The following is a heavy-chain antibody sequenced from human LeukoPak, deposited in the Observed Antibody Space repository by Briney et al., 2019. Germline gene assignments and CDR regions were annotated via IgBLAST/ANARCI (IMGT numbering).Heavy chain of an antibody. CDR1: GFTFSSHL. J-gene: IGHJ4*02. V-gene: IGHV3-74*01. D-gene: IGHD1-14*01. CDR2: IKGDGTAP. Sequence: PEGSLRLSCAASGFTFSSHLMHWVRHAQGTGLVWVSSIKGDGTAPNYADSVKGRFTISRDNAKSTLYLQMSSLRVEDTAVYHCVRNFATGDWGQGTLVTVSS. CDR3: VRNFATGD.